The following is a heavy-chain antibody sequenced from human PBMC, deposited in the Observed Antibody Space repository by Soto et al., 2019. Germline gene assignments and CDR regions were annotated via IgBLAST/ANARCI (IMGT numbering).Heavy chain of an antibody. CDR1: GYSFTKYW. J-gene: IGHJ6*02. D-gene: IGHD5-12*01. CDR3: VRMGFSGGGYLSYYYYGMDI. Sequence: GESLKISCKCSGYSFTKYWIGLVRQMPGKGLEWMAIIYPDESDTRYSPSFQGQVTISADNSISTAYLQWSSLKAADTAMYYCVRMGFSGGGYLSYYYYGMDIWGQGTTVTVSS. V-gene: IGHV5-51*01. CDR2: IYPDESDT.